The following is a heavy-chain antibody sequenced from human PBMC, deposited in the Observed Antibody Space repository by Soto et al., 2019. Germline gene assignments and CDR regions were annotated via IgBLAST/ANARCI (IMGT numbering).Heavy chain of an antibody. V-gene: IGHV4-31*03. D-gene: IGHD2-2*01. CDR1: GGSISSGGYY. Sequence: QVQLQESGPGLVKPSQTLSLTCTVSGGSISSGGYYWSWIRQHPGKGLEWIGYIHYCGSTYYNPSLKSRVTISVDTSKNQFSLKLRSVTAAYTAVYYCARVYCSRTSCYPNYYYCYMDVWGKGTTITVSS. J-gene: IGHJ6*03. CDR3: ARVYCSRTSCYPNYYYCYMDV. CDR2: IHYCGST.